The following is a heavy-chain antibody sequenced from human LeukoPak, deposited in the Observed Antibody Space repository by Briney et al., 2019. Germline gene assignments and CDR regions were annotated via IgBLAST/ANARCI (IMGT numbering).Heavy chain of an antibody. V-gene: IGHV1-18*01. D-gene: IGHD3-16*02. CDR2: ISANSGKT. CDR1: GYAFTDNG. J-gene: IGHJ4*02. CDR3: ARDKNYRFDY. Sequence: ASVKVSCKASGYAFTDNGISWVRQAPGEGLEWMGWISANSGKTNYAQRFQGRVTMTRETSSSTVYMELRSLRSDDTAVYFCARDKNYRFDYWGQGTLVSVTS.